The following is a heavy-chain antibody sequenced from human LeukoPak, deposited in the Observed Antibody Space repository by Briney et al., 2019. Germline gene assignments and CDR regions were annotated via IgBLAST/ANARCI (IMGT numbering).Heavy chain of an antibody. D-gene: IGHD1-26*01. CDR2: IIPIFGIA. CDR3: ARDSGSYSTYNFDY. Sequence: ASVKVSCKASGGTFSSYAISWVRQAPGQGLEWMGRIIPIFGIANYAQKFQGRVTITADKSTSTAYMELSSLRSEDTAVYYCARDSGSYSTYNFDYWGQGTLVTVSS. CDR1: GGTFSSYA. J-gene: IGHJ4*02. V-gene: IGHV1-69*04.